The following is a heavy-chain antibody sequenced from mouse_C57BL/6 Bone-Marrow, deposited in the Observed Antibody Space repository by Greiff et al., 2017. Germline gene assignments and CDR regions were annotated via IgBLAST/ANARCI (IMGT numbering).Heavy chain of an antibody. Sequence: DVLLVESGGGLVKPGGSLKLSCAASGFTFSSYTMSWVRQTPEKRLEWVATISGGGGNTYYPDSVKGRVTISRDKAKNTLYLQMSSLRSEDTALYGCARRLGGYWGQGTTLTVSS. J-gene: IGHJ2*01. D-gene: IGHD3-1*01. CDR3: ARRLGGY. CDR1: GFTFSSYT. V-gene: IGHV5-9*01. CDR2: ISGGGGNT.